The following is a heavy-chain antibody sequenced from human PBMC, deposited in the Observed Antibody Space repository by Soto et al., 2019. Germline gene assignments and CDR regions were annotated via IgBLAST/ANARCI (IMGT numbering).Heavy chain of an antibody. CDR3: ARCGVVVITDWYFDL. CDR2: IYYSGST. Sequence: PSETLSLTCTVSGGSISSSSYYWGWIRQPPGKGLEWIGSIYYSGSTYYNPSLKSRVTISVDTSKNQFSLKLSSVTAADTAVYYCARCGVVVITDWYFDLWGRGTLVTVS. V-gene: IGHV4-39*01. D-gene: IGHD3-22*01. J-gene: IGHJ2*01. CDR1: GGSISSSSYY.